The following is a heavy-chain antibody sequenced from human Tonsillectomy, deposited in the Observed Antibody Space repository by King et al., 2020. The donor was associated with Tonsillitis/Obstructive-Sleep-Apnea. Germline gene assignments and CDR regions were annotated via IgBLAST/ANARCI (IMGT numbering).Heavy chain of an antibody. J-gene: IGHJ4*02. D-gene: IGHD6-19*01. Sequence: VQLVESGGGVVKPGGSLRLSCAASEFTFDDYAMHWVRQAPGKGLEWVSLISGDGGSTYYADSVKGRFTISRDNSKNSLYLQMNSLRTEDTALYYCAKAPSSCWYFNGSDYWGQGTLVTVSS. V-gene: IGHV3-43*02. CDR3: AKAPSSCWYFNGSDY. CDR2: ISGDGGST. CDR1: EFTFDDYA.